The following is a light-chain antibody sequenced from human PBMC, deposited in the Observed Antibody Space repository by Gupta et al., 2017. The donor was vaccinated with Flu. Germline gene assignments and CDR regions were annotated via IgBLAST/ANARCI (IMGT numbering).Light chain of an antibody. Sequence: EIVLTQSPGTLSLSPGDRASLSCRASQSVSSTYLAWYQQRPGQAPRLLIYGASSRATGIPDRFSGSGSGTDFTLTISRLEPEDCAVYYCQQYGSSPYTFGQGTKLEI. CDR1: QSVSSTY. CDR3: QQYGSSPYT. CDR2: GAS. J-gene: IGKJ2*01. V-gene: IGKV3-20*01.